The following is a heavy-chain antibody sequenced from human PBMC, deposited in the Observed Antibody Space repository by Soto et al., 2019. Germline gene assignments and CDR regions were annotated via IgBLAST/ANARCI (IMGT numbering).Heavy chain of an antibody. J-gene: IGHJ4*02. CDR3: ARPDYGDYSYYFDY. D-gene: IGHD4-17*01. Sequence: GGSLRLSCAVSGFTFNSYSMNWVRQAPGKGLEWVSSISSFSNYIYYADSVKGRFTISRDNAKNSLFLQMNSLRDEDTAVYYCARPDYGDYSYYFDYWGQGALVTVSS. V-gene: IGHV3-21*06. CDR2: ISSFSNYI. CDR1: GFTFNSYS.